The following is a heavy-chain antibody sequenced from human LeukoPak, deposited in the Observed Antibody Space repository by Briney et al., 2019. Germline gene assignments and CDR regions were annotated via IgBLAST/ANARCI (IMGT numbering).Heavy chain of an antibody. V-gene: IGHV4-38-2*02. CDR2: IDRSGST. CDR3: ARVPHLAVPDIRLCYFDY. CDR1: GYSITDGYL. Sequence: SETLSLTCTVSGYSITDGYLWGWIRQPPGKGLEWIGSIDRSGSTYYNPSLKSRVTISVDTSKNQFSLGLSSVTAADTAVYYCARVPHLAVPDIRLCYFDYWGQGTLVTVSS. D-gene: IGHD6-19*01. J-gene: IGHJ4*02.